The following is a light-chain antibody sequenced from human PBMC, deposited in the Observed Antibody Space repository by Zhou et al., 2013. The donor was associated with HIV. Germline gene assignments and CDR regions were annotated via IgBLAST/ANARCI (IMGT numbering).Light chain of an antibody. J-gene: IGKJ1*01. V-gene: IGKV2-29*01. CDR3: MQGLHTWT. Sequence: DIVMTQTPLSLSVTPGQPASISCKSSQSLLHSDGKTYLYWYLQKPGQSPQLLIYESSRRVSGVPDRFSGSGSGTDFTLKISRVEAEDVGIYFCMQGLHTWTFGQGTKVEI. CDR1: QSLLHSDGKTY. CDR2: ESS.